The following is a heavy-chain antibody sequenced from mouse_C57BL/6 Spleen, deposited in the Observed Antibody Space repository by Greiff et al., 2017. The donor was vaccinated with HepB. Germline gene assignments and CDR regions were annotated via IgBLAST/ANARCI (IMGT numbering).Heavy chain of an antibody. CDR3: ARGPYYYGSSLYYFDY. J-gene: IGHJ2*01. D-gene: IGHD1-1*01. Sequence: EVQLQESGPGLVKPSQSLSLTCSVTGYSITSGYYWNWIRQFPGNKLEWMGYISYDGSNNYNPSLKNRISITRDTSKNQFFLKLNSVTTEDTATYYCARGPYYYGSSLYYFDYWGQGTTLTVSS. CDR1: GYSITSGYY. V-gene: IGHV3-6*01. CDR2: ISYDGSN.